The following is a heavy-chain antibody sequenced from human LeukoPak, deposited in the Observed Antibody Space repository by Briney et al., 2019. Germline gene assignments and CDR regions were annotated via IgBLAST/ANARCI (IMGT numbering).Heavy chain of an antibody. V-gene: IGHV3-21*01. J-gene: IGHJ4*02. Sequence: GGSLRLSCAASGFTFSSYSMNWVRQAPGKGLEWVSSISSSSSYEYYADSVKGRFTISRDNSKNTLYLQMNSLRAEDTAVYYCAREPQGRYYFDYWGQGTLVTVSS. CDR2: ISSSSSYE. CDR1: GFTFSSYS. CDR3: AREPQGRYYFDY.